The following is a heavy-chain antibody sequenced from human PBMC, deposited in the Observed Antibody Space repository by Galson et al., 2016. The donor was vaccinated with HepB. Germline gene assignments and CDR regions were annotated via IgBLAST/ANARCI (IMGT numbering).Heavy chain of an antibody. J-gene: IGHJ4*02. D-gene: IGHD2-21*01. Sequence: SETLSLTCTVSGGSISSYYWSWTRQPPGKELEWIGYISYSGSTNYKPSLQSRVTISVDTSQNQFSLKLSSVTAADTAVYYCTRGAKGVVGAADYWGQGTLVTVSS. CDR3: TRGAKGVVGAADY. CDR1: GGSISSYY. V-gene: IGHV4-59*01. CDR2: ISYSGST.